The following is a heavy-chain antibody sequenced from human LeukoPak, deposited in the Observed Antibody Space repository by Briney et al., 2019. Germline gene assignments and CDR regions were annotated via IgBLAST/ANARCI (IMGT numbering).Heavy chain of an antibody. CDR3: AREVVRGVIGLDY. CDR2: INHSGST. D-gene: IGHD3-10*01. J-gene: IGHJ4*02. V-gene: IGHV4-34*01. Sequence: PSETLSLTCAVYGGSFSGHYWSWIRQPPGKGLEWIGEINHSGSTNYNPSLKSRVTISVDTSKNQFSLKLSSVTAADTAVYYCAREVVRGVIGLDYWGQGTLVTVSS. CDR1: GGSFSGHY.